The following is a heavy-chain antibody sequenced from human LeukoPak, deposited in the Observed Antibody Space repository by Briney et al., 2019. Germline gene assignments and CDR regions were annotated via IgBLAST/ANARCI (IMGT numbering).Heavy chain of an antibody. CDR2: INPSGGST. V-gene: IGHV1-46*01. CDR3: ARGLGRSSSTSWSELYYFDY. Sequence: ASVKVSCKASGYTFTSYYMHWVRQVPGQGLEWMGIINPSGGSTSYAQKFQGRVTMTRDTSTSTVYMELSSLRSEDTAVYYCARGLGRSSSTSWSELYYFDYWGQGTLVTVSS. J-gene: IGHJ4*02. D-gene: IGHD2-2*01. CDR1: GYTFTSYY.